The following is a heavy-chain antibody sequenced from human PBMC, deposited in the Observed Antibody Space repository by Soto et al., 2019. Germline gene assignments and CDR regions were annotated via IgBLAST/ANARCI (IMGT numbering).Heavy chain of an antibody. D-gene: IGHD3-16*01. Sequence: QVQLVESGGGVVQPGTSLRVSCVGSGFTFRSYVIHWVRQAPGKGLEWVALTSYDGSDKYYGDSVRGRFTIARDNSRNTVDLQMDRLRLEDTALYYCARWGTRGGLDVWGQGTVVSVSS. V-gene: IGHV3-30*19. CDR2: TSYDGSDK. J-gene: IGHJ1*01. CDR1: GFTFRSYV. CDR3: ARWGTRGGLDV.